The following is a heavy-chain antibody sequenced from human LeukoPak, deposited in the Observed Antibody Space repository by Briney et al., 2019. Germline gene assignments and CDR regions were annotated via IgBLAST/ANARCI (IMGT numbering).Heavy chain of an antibody. CDR1: GFTFSSYA. Sequence: PGGSLRLSCAASGFTFSSYAMHWVRQAPGKGLEWVSAISGSGGSTYYADSVKGRFTISRDNSKNTLYLQMNSLRAEDTAVYYCAKPEGFPYYYYYMDVWGKGTTVTVSS. V-gene: IGHV3-23*01. CDR3: AKPEGFPYYYYYMDV. CDR2: ISGSGGST. J-gene: IGHJ6*03.